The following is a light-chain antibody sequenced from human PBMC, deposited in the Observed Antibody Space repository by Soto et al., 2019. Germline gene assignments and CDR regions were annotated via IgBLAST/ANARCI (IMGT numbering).Light chain of an antibody. J-gene: IGKJ2*01. Sequence: EIVLTQSPATLSLSPGERATLSCRASQSVSSYLAWYQQKPGQAPRLLIYDVSNRATGISARFSGSGSGTDFTLTISSLEPEDFAVYYCQQRSNWPPYTFGQGTKLEIK. V-gene: IGKV3-11*01. CDR3: QQRSNWPPYT. CDR1: QSVSSY. CDR2: DVS.